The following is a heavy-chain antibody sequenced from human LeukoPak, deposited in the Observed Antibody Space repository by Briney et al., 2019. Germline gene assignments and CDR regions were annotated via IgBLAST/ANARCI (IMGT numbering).Heavy chain of an antibody. V-gene: IGHV4-34*01. Sequence: SETLSLTCAVYGGSFRGYYGSWIRQPPGKGLEWIGEINHSGSTNYNPSLKSRVTISVDTSKNQFSLKLSSVTAADTAVYYCARGGYYGPVISNWFDPWGQGTLVTVSS. CDR1: GGSFRGYY. CDR3: ARGGYYGPVISNWFDP. D-gene: IGHD3-16*01. CDR2: INHSGST. J-gene: IGHJ5*02.